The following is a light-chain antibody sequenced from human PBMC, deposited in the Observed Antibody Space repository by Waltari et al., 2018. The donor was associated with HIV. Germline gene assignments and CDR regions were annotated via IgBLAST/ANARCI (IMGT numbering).Light chain of an antibody. CDR1: QSVTSSF. J-gene: IGKJ4*01. V-gene: IGKV3-20*01. Sequence: EIVLTQSPGTLSLSPGERATLSCRASQSVTSSFLSWYQQKPGQAPRPLIYGASSRATGIPDRFSGGGSGTDFTLTISRLEPEDFAVYYCQQYGSSPLTFGGGTKVDIK. CDR2: GAS. CDR3: QQYGSSPLT.